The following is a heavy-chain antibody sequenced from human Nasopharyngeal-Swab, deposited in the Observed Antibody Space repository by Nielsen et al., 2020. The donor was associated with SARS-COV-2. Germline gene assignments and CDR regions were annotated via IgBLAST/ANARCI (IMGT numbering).Heavy chain of an antibody. J-gene: IGHJ6*02. V-gene: IGHV2-26*01. CDR3: ARVRQRSWFGESNYYGMDV. D-gene: IGHD3-10*01. CDR2: IFSNDEK. Sequence: WIRQPPGKALERLAHIFSNDEKSYSTSLKSRLTISKDTSKSQVVLTMTNMVPVDTATYYCARVRQRSWFGESNYYGMDVWGQGTTVTVSS.